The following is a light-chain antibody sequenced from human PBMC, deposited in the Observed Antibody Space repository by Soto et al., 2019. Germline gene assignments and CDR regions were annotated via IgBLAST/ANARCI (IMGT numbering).Light chain of an antibody. CDR3: SSYRATSSTHYV. J-gene: IGLJ1*01. CDR1: SSDVGGYNY. CDR2: DVI. V-gene: IGLV2-14*03. Sequence: QSALTQPASLSGSPGQSITISCTGTSSDVGGYNYVSWYQQHPGKAPKLMIYDVINRPSGVSNRFSGSKSGNTASLTISGLQAEDEADYDCSSYRATSSTHYVFGTGTKVTVL.